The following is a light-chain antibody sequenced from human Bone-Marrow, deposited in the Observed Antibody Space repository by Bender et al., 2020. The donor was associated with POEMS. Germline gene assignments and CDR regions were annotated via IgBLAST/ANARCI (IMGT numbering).Light chain of an antibody. Sequence: QSVLTQPPSASGTPGQRVTISCSGGTSNIGDNYVYWYQQRPGTAPKVLIYSNNQRPSGVPDRFSGSKSGTSASLAITGLRSEDEADYYCSSSVGSNILYVFGTGTKVTVL. CDR2: SNN. J-gene: IGLJ1*01. V-gene: IGLV1-47*02. CDR3: SSSVGSNILYV. CDR1: TSNIGDNY.